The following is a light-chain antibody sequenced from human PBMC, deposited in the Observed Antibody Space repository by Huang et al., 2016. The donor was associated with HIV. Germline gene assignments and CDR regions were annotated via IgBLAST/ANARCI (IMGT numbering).Light chain of an antibody. CDR2: GAS. J-gene: IGKJ2*01. Sequence: EIVLTQSPGTLSLSPVERATVSCRANQTVTGRSLAWYQQRPGQAPRLLLSGASSRATVIPDRVSGSGSGTDFARNISGLEHEDFVIYYCHQYGRSPPTFGRGTKLEIK. CDR3: HQYGRSPPT. V-gene: IGKV3-20*01. CDR1: QTVTGRS.